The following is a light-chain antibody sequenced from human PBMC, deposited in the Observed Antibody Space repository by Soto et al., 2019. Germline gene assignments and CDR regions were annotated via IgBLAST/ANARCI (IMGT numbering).Light chain of an antibody. J-gene: IGLJ1*01. CDR1: SSDVGGYNF. V-gene: IGLV2-11*01. CDR2: DVT. Sequence: QSALTQPRSVSGSPGQSVTISCTGTSSDVGGYNFVSWYQHHPGKAPKLMIYDVTKRPSGVPDRFSGSKSGNTASLTISGLQAEDEADYYCCSYEGRYIHVFGSGTKLTVL. CDR3: CSYEGRYIHV.